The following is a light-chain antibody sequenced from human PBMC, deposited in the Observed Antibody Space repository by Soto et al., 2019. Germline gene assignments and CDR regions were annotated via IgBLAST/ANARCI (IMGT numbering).Light chain of an antibody. Sequence: EIVMTQSPATLSVSPGERATLSCRAGQGVTTNFAWYQQKSGQSPRLLIYDVSTRATGVPARFSGTGSGTDFTLTISGLQSEDSAVYFCQQYNNWPFSFGQGTRLEIK. V-gene: IGKV3-15*01. CDR2: DVS. CDR1: QGVTTN. J-gene: IGKJ5*01. CDR3: QQYNNWPFS.